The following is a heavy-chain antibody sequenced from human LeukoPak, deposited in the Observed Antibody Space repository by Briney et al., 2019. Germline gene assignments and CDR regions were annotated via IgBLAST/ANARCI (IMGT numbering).Heavy chain of an antibody. J-gene: IGHJ6*02. CDR1: GFTFSSYA. V-gene: IGHV3-23*01. CDR2: ISGSGGST. D-gene: IGHD6-19*01. CDR3: AKVQYSSGWFPGPYYYYGMDV. Sequence: GGSLRLSCAASGFTFSSYAMSWVRQAPGKGLEWVSAISGSGGSTYYADSVKGRFTISRDNSKNTLYLQMNSLRAEDTAVYYCAKVQYSSGWFPGPYYYYGMDVWGQGTTVTVSS.